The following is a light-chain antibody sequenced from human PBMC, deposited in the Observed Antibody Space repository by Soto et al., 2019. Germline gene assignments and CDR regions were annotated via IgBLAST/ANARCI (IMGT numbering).Light chain of an antibody. V-gene: IGKV3-11*01. Sequence: EIVLTQSPATLSLSPGEGATLSCRASLSVSNYLAWYQQKPGQAPRLLIYEASNRATGIPARFSGRKSGTDFTLTISSPQPEDFAIYYCQQRTDWPGLTFGGGTKVEIK. CDR3: QQRTDWPGLT. CDR1: LSVSNY. J-gene: IGKJ4*01. CDR2: EAS.